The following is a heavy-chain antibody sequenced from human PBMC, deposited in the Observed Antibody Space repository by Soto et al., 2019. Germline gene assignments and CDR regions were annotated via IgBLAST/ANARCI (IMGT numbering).Heavy chain of an antibody. CDR3: ARAGLGLAFDS. CDR1: GDSMNNNNW. D-gene: IGHD6-19*01. CDR2: IYHSGAT. Sequence: QVQLQESGPGLVKPSGTLSLTCAVSGDSMNNNNWWSWVRQSPRKGLEWIAEIYHSGATNYNPSLQSRVTISIDKSEKQFSLKLNSVTAPDTAAYYCARAGLGLAFDSWGQGALVTVSS. V-gene: IGHV4-4*02. J-gene: IGHJ5*01.